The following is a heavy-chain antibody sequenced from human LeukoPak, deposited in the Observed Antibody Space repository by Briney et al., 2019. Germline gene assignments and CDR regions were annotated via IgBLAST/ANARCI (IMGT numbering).Heavy chain of an antibody. CDR1: GFTFSSYW. Sequence: GGSLRLSCAASGFTFSSYWMHWVRQAPGKGLVWVSRINSDGSSTSYADSVKGRFTISRDNAKNTLYLQMNSLRAEDTAVYYCASSPGYGNWFDPWGQGTLVTVSS. J-gene: IGHJ5*02. CDR3: ASSPGYGNWFDP. CDR2: INSDGSST. D-gene: IGHD4-17*01. V-gene: IGHV3-74*01.